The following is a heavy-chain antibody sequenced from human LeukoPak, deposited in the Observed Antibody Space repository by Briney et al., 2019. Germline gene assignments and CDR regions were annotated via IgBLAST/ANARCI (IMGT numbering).Heavy chain of an antibody. Sequence: SSETLSLTCTVSGGSISSSSYYWGWIRQPPGKGLEWIGSIYYSGSTYYNPSLKGRVTISVDTSKNQFSLKLSSVTAADTAVYYCARLGDYSNRSYNWFDPWGQGTLVTVSS. CDR1: GGSISSSSYY. CDR3: ARLGDYSNRSYNWFDP. CDR2: IYYSGST. V-gene: IGHV4-39*01. D-gene: IGHD4-11*01. J-gene: IGHJ5*02.